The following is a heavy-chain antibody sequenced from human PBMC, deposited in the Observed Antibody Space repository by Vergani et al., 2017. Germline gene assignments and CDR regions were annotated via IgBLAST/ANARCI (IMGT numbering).Heavy chain of an antibody. CDR2: INHSGST. CDR3: AKHYQTGDQVYYYMDV. D-gene: IGHD7-27*01. J-gene: IGHJ6*03. Sequence: QVQLQQWGAGLLKPSETLSLTCAVYGGSFSGYYWSWIRQPPGKALEWIGEINHSGSTNYNPSLKSRVTISVDTSKNQFSLKLSSVTAADTAVYYCAKHYQTGDQVYYYMDVWGKGTTVTVSS. V-gene: IGHV4-34*01. CDR1: GGSFSGYY.